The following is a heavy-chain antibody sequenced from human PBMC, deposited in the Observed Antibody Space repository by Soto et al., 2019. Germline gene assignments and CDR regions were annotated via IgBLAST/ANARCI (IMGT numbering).Heavy chain of an antibody. CDR3: ARVAENLGDSSGQGIYFDY. CDR1: GGSISSGDYY. CDR2: IYYSGST. V-gene: IGHV4-30-4*01. J-gene: IGHJ4*02. Sequence: SETLSLTCTISGGSISSGDYYWSWILQPQGKGLEWIGYIYYSGSTYYNPSLKRRVTISVDTSKNQFSLKLSSVTAADTAVYYCARVAENLGDSSGQGIYFDYWGQGTLVTVSS. D-gene: IGHD3-22*01.